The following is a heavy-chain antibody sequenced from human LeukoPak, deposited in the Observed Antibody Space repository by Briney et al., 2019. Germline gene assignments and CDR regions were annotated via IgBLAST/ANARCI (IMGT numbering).Heavy chain of an antibody. Sequence: ASVKVSCKASGYTFTGYYMHWVRQAPGQGLEWMGWINPNSGGTNYAQKFQGRVTMTRDTSISTAYMELSRLRSDDTAVYYCARLVGYYCDSSGRGFFDYWGQGTLVTVSS. CDR3: ARLVGYYCDSSGRGFFDY. V-gene: IGHV1-2*02. CDR2: INPNSGGT. CDR1: GYTFTGYY. J-gene: IGHJ4*02. D-gene: IGHD3-22*01.